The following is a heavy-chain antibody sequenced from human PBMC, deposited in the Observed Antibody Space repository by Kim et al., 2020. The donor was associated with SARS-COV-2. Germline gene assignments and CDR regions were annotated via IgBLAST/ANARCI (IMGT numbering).Heavy chain of an antibody. CDR2: ISSSSSYI. Sequence: GGSLRLSCAASGFTFSSYSMNWVRQAPGKGLEWLSSISSSSSYIYYADSVKGRFTISRDNAKNSLYLQMNSLRAEDTAVYYCARDSSGYYLAYYFDYWGQGTLVTVSS. CDR3: ARDSSGYYLAYYFDY. CDR1: GFTFSSYS. D-gene: IGHD3-22*01. J-gene: IGHJ4*02. V-gene: IGHV3-21*01.